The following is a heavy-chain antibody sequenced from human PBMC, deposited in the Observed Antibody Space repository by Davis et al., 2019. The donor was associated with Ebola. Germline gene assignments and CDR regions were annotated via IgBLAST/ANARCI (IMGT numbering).Heavy chain of an antibody. Sequence: MPSETLSLTCAVSGGSISSGGYSWSWIRQPPGKGLEWIGYIYYSGSTYYNPSLKSRVTISVDTSKNQFSLKLSSVTAADTAVYYCARPFGGTTGWFDPWGQGTLVTVSS. J-gene: IGHJ5*02. CDR2: IYYSGST. CDR1: GGSISSGGYS. D-gene: IGHD1-7*01. V-gene: IGHV4-30-4*07. CDR3: ARPFGGTTGWFDP.